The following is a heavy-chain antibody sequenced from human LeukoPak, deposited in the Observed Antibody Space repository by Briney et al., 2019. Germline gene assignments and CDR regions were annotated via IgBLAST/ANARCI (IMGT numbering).Heavy chain of an antibody. CDR2: IYYSGST. V-gene: IGHV4-59*01. J-gene: IGHJ4*02. D-gene: IGHD1-14*01. CDR1: GGSISGYY. Sequence: SETLSLTCTVSGGSISGYYWSWFRQPPGTGLERIGDIYYSGSTNYNPSLKSRVTISVDTSKNQFSLKLSSVTAADTAVYYCVRANHFDYWGQGTLVTVSS. CDR3: VRANHFDY.